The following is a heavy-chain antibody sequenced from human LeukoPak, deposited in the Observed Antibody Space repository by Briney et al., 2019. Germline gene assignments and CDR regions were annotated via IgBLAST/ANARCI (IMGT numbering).Heavy chain of an antibody. J-gene: IGHJ4*02. V-gene: IGHV3-30*18. D-gene: IGHD2-21*01. CDR1: GFTFSSYG. CDR2: ISYDGSNK. CDR3: AKDPIPPDY. Sequence: AGVSLRLSCAASGFTFSSYGMHWVRQAPGKGLEWVAVISYDGSNKYYADSVKGRFTISRDNSKNTLYLQMNSLRAEDTAVYYCAKDPIPPDYWGQGTLVTVPS.